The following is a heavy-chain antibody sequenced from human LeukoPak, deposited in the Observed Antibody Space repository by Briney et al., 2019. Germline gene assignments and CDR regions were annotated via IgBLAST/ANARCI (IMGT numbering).Heavy chain of an antibody. D-gene: IGHD6-13*01. CDR1: GGSITSHY. V-gene: IGHV4-59*11. J-gene: IGHJ4*02. Sequence: SETLSLTCTVSGGSITSHYWSWIRQCPGKGLEWIGYIYYRGSTNYNPSLKSRVVISVDTSKNQFSLNLSSVTAADTAVYYCARGMSSSWPGRLDYWGQGTLVTVSS. CDR3: ARGMSSSWPGRLDY. CDR2: IYYRGST.